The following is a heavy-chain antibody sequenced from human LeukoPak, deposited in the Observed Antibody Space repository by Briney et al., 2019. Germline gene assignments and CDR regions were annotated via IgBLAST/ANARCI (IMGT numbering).Heavy chain of an antibody. V-gene: IGHV1-8*01. CDR1: GYTFTIYD. J-gene: IGHJ4*02. CDR3: ALSLFYYNSSGYYPFDY. Sequence: ASVKVSCKASGYTFTIYDINWVRHATGQGLEWMGLMNPNSGNTGYAQKFQGRVTMTRNNYISTAYMELSSLKTDDTTVYYCALSLFYYNSSGYYPFDYWGQGTLVTVSS. CDR2: MNPNSGNT. D-gene: IGHD3-22*01.